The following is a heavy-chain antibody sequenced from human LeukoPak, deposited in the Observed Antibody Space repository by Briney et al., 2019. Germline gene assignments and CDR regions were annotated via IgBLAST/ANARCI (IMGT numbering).Heavy chain of an antibody. CDR1: GFTLGSYA. CDR3: AKGVRLWFAFYFDY. Sequence: GRSLRLSCAGSGFTLGSYAMSWVRQAPGKGLEWVSAIIGNGYNTYYGDSVKGRFTISSEGSGNTLYLQMHNLRAEDTAVYYCAKGVRLWFAFYFDYWGQGTLVTVLS. J-gene: IGHJ4*02. CDR2: IIGNGYNT. D-gene: IGHD3-10*01. V-gene: IGHV3-23*01.